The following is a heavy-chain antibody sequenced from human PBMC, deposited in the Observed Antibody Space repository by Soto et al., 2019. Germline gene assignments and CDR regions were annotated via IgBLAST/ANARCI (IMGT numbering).Heavy chain of an antibody. CDR2: IYYSGST. V-gene: IGHV4-30-4*01. CDR1: GGSISSGDHY. CDR3: ARARSDRFGVVPPSDY. J-gene: IGHJ4*02. Sequence: SETLSLTCTVSGGSISSGDHYWSWIRQPPGKGLEWIGYIYYSGSTYYNPSLKSRVTISVDTSKNQFSLRLSSVTAADTAVYYCARARSDRFGVVPPSDYWGQGTLVTVSS. D-gene: IGHD3-3*01.